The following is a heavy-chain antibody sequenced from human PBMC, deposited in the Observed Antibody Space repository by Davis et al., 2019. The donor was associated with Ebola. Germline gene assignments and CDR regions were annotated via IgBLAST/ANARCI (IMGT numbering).Heavy chain of an antibody. Sequence: AASVKVSCKASGYTFTGYYMHWVRQAPGQGLEWMGIINPSSGSTDYAQKFQGRVTMTRDTSTSTVYMELGSLRSEDTAVYYCARVRIAAAGTWGWFDPWGQGTLVTVSS. J-gene: IGHJ5*02. CDR1: GYTFTGYY. D-gene: IGHD6-13*01. CDR3: ARVRIAAAGTWGWFDP. CDR2: INPSSGST. V-gene: IGHV1-46*01.